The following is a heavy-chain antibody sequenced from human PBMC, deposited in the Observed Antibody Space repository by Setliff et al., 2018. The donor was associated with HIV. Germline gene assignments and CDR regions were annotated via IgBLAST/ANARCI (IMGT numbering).Heavy chain of an antibody. CDR1: GYTFTSYA. Sequence: GASVKVSCKASGYTFTSYAMHWVRQAPGQRLEWMGWINAGNGNTKYSQKFQGRVTMTRDTSINTAYMELSSLTSDDTAVYYCATDPTSRAYGSGSFGWLDPWGQGTLVTSPQ. J-gene: IGHJ5*02. CDR3: ATDPTSRAYGSGSFGWLDP. CDR2: INAGNGNT. D-gene: IGHD3-10*01. V-gene: IGHV1-3*01.